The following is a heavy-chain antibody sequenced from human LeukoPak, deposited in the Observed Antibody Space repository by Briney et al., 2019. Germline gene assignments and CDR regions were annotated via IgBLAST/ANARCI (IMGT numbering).Heavy chain of an antibody. CDR2: ISTYNGDT. D-gene: IGHD3-9*01. Sequence: ASVKVSCETSGYTFSSYGINWVRQAPGQGLEWMGWISTYNGDTKYAQKLQGRVTMTTDTSTNTAYMELRSLKSDDAAVYYCVRGILSDDTLTGPWGQGTLVTVSS. CDR3: VRGILSDDTLTGP. CDR1: GYTFSSYG. V-gene: IGHV1-18*01. J-gene: IGHJ5*02.